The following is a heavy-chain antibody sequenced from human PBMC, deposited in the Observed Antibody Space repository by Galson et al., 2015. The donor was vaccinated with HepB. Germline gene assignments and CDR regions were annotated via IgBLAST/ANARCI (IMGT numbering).Heavy chain of an antibody. V-gene: IGHV3-11*05. J-gene: IGHJ1*01. CDR3: ARVAGGSSGWLPRPSEYFQH. CDR1: GFTFSDYY. CDR2: ISSSSSYT. D-gene: IGHD6-13*01. Sequence: SLRLSCAASGFTFSDYYMSWIRQAPGKGLEWVSYISSSSSYTNYADSVKGRFTISRDNAKNSLYLQMNSLRAEDTAVYYCARVAGGSSGWLPRPSEYFQHWGQGTLVTVSS.